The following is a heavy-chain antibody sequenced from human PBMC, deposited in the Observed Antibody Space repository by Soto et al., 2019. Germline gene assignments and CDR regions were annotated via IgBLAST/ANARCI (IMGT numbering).Heavy chain of an antibody. CDR1: GTSLNTGGYY. D-gene: IGHD1-26*01. Sequence: QVQLQESGPRLVEPSQTLSLTCSVSGTSLNTGGYYWAWIRQVPGKDLHWIGHIHDTGSTYYNEAHKNRGTTSVDPSKSQFPLHLRSATSAATAVYYCARVDGSPRDWFDPWGQGTLVTVSS. V-gene: IGHV4-31*02. J-gene: IGHJ5*02. CDR2: IHDTGST. CDR3: ARVDGSPRDWFDP.